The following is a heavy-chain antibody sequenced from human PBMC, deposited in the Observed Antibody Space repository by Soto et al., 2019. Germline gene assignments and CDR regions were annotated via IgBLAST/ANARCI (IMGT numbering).Heavy chain of an antibody. J-gene: IGHJ6*02. CDR3: ARDRYCSSTSCRYYDYGMDV. V-gene: IGHV1-69*01. Sequence: QVQLVQSGAEVKKPGSSVKVSCKASGGTFSSYAISWVRQAPGQGLEWMGGIIPIFGTANYAQKFQGRVTITADESTSTAYMELSSLRSEDTAVYYCARDRYCSSTSCRYYDYGMDVWGQGTTVTVSS. D-gene: IGHD2-2*01. CDR1: GGTFSSYA. CDR2: IIPIFGTA.